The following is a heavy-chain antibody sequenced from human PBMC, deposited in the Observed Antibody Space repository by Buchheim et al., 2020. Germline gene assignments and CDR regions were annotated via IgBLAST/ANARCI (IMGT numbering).Heavy chain of an antibody. CDR3: AKYYDSSGSASS. CDR1: GGSISSYY. V-gene: IGHV4-59*01. CDR2: IYYSGST. D-gene: IGHD3-22*01. J-gene: IGHJ5*02. Sequence: QVQLQESGPGLVKPSETLSLTCTVSGGSISSYYWSWIRQPPGKGLEWIGYIYYSGSTNYNPSLKSRVTISVNTSQNQFSLKLSSVTAADTAVYYCAKYYDSSGSASSWGQGTL.